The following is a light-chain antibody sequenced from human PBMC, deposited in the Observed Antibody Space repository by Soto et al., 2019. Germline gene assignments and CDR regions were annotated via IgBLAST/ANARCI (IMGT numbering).Light chain of an antibody. Sequence: EIVLTQSPATLSLSPGERATLSCRSSQSVSSFLGWYQQKPGQAPRLLIYDASNRATGIPARFSGSGSATDFTLTISSLEPEDFAVYYCQQRSSWTFGQGTKVEIK. CDR1: QSVSSF. CDR3: QQRSSWT. CDR2: DAS. J-gene: IGKJ1*01. V-gene: IGKV3-11*01.